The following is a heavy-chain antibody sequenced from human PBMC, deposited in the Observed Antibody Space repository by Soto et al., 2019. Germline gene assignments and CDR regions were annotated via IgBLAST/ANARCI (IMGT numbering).Heavy chain of an antibody. CDR3: ARQYISGWYQHFDY. J-gene: IGHJ4*02. V-gene: IGHV4-31*03. Sequence: SETLSLTCTVSGDSISSGIDYWGWIRHHPGKGLEWIGHIYHSGSTYYNPSLKSRVTISVDTSKNQFSLKLSSVTAADTAVYYCARQYISGWYQHFDYWGQGALVTVSS. D-gene: IGHD6-19*01. CDR2: IYHSGST. CDR1: GDSISSGIDY.